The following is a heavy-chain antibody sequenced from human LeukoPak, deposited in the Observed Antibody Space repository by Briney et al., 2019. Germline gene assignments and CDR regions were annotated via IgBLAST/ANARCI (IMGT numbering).Heavy chain of an antibody. CDR2: IYYSGST. D-gene: IGHD5-18*01. CDR3: ARVSGYSYGLYFDY. CDR1: GGSISSGDYY. V-gene: IGHV4-30-4*01. J-gene: IGHJ4*02. Sequence: SETLSLTCTVSGGSISSGDYYWSWIRQPPGKGLEWIGYIYYSGSTYYNPSLKSRVTISVDTSKNQFSLKLSSVTAADTAVYYCARVSGYSYGLYFDYWGQGTLVTVSS.